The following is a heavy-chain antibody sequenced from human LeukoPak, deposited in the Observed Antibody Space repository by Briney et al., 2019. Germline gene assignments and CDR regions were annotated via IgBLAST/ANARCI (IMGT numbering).Heavy chain of an antibody. CDR1: GYSFTSYW. Sequence: GESLKISFKGSGYSFTSYWIGWVRQMPGKGLEWMGIIYPGDSDTRYSPSFQGQVTISADKSISTAYLQWSSLKASDTAMYYCARVFGVVPAAMGGDYWGQGTLVTVSS. V-gene: IGHV5-51*01. CDR3: ARVFGVVPAAMGGDY. CDR2: IYPGDSDT. D-gene: IGHD2-2*01. J-gene: IGHJ4*02.